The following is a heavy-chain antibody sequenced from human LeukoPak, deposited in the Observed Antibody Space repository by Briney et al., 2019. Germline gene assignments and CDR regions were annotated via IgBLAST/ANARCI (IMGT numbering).Heavy chain of an antibody. CDR1: GGSICSYY. CDR3: ARDLGVNYDFWSGYYMDV. V-gene: IGHV4-59*12. Sequence: SETLSLTCTVSGGSICSYYWSWIRQPPGKGLEWIGYIYHSGSTYYNPSLKSRVTISVDRSKNQFSLKLSSVTAADTAVYYCARDLGVNYDFWSGYYMDVWGKGTTVTVSS. J-gene: IGHJ6*03. D-gene: IGHD3-3*01. CDR2: IYHSGST.